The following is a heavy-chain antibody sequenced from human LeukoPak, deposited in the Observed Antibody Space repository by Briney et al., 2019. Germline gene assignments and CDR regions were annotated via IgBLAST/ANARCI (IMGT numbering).Heavy chain of an antibody. V-gene: IGHV1-24*01. CDR3: AASCGSYYYYYYMDV. D-gene: IGHD1-26*01. Sequence: ASVKVSCKVSGYTLTELSMHWVRQAPGKGLEWMGDFDLKDGETIYAQKFQGRVTMTEDTTTDTAYMELSSLRSEGTAVYYCAASCGSYYYYYYMDVWGKGTTVTVSS. CDR2: FDLKDGET. CDR1: GYTLTELS. J-gene: IGHJ6*03.